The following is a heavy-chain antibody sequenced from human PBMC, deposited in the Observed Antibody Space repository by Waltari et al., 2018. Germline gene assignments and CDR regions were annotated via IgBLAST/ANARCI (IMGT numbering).Heavy chain of an antibody. V-gene: IGHV3-49*04. CDR3: NRGPPNGGGYYFEN. CDR2: IRSLPYGGTT. Sequence: EVQVVDSGGDLVQPGRSLRLSCATSGFIFADYAISWVRQAPGRGLEWVGYIRSLPYGGTTEFAASVKGRFTISRDDSHSAAYLQLNSLKAEDTAIYYCNRGPPNGGGYYFENWGQETLVTVSS. J-gene: IGHJ4*02. D-gene: IGHD2-8*01. CDR1: GFIFADYA.